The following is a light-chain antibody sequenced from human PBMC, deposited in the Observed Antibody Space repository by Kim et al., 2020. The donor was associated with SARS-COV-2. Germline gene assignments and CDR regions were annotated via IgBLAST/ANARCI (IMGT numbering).Light chain of an antibody. V-gene: IGLV1-47*01. J-gene: IGLJ3*02. Sequence: QSVLTQPPSTSGTPGQRITISCSGSSSNIEPNYVYWYQRVPGTAPKVLIYRTNERPSGVPDRFSGSKSGTSAYLAISGLRSEDEADYYCAAWDDSLSGRVFGGGTQLTVL. CDR3: AAWDDSLSGRV. CDR2: RTN. CDR1: SSNIEPNY.